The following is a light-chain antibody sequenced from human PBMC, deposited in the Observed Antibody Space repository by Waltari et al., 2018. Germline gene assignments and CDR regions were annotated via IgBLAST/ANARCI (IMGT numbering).Light chain of an antibody. V-gene: IGKV4-1*01. CDR1: ETILFNSNNKNY. CDR2: WAS. Sequence: DIVMTQSPDSLAVPLGERATINLQSSETILFNSNNKNYLAWYQQKAGQPPKLLVYWASTRESGVPDRFSGSGSGTDFTLTISSLQAEDVAVYYCQQYYTVSRTFGQGTRVEIK. J-gene: IGKJ1*01. CDR3: QQYYTVSRT.